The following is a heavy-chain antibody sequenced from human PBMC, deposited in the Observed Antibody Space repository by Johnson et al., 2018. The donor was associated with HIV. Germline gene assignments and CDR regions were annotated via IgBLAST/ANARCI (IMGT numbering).Heavy chain of an antibody. Sequence: VQLVESGGGLIQPGGSLRLSCLASGFTVSSNYMSWVRQAPGKGLEWVSVFYSGGSTYYADSVKGRFTISRDNSKNTLYLQMNSLRAEDTAVYYCARDFSVRAFDIWGQGTMVTVSS. CDR3: ARDFSVRAFDI. D-gene: IGHD3-10*01. CDR1: GFTVSSNY. J-gene: IGHJ3*02. CDR2: FYSGGST. V-gene: IGHV3-53*01.